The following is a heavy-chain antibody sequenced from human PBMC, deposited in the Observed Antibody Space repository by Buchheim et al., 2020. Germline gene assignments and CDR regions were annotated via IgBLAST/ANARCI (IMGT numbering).Heavy chain of an antibody. V-gene: IGHV3-49*03. Sequence: EVQLVESGGGLVQPGRSLRLSCTASGFTFGDYAMSWFRQAPGQGLEWVGFIRSKAYGGTTEYAASVKGRFTISRDDSKSIAYLQMNSLKTEDTAVYYCTRDLISAAADYYYYYMDVWGKGTT. CDR3: TRDLISAAADYYYYYMDV. D-gene: IGHD6-13*01. J-gene: IGHJ6*03. CDR2: IRSKAYGGTT. CDR1: GFTFGDYA.